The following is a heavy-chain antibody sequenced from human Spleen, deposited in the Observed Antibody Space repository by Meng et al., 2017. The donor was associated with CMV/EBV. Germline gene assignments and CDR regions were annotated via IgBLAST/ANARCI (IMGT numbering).Heavy chain of an antibody. Sequence: SVKVSCKASGCTFSSYAFSWVRQAPGQGLEWMGGIIPFFSTANYAQKFQGRVTITTDESTSTVYMELTSLRSEDTAVYYCARDRTGHCSSTSCYNYYYYYGMDVWGQGTTVTVSS. CDR1: GCTFSSYA. V-gene: IGHV1-69*05. CDR3: ARDRTGHCSSTSCYNYYYYYGMDV. J-gene: IGHJ6*02. CDR2: IIPFFSTA. D-gene: IGHD2-2*02.